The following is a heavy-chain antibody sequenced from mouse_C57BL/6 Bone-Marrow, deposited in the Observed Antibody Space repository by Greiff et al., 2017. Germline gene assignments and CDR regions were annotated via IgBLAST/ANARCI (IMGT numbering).Heavy chain of an antibody. J-gene: IGHJ1*03. V-gene: IGHV1-85*01. CDR3: ARLEFDGSSGDWYVDV. D-gene: IGHD1-1*01. Sequence: VQLQQSGPELVKPGASVKLSCKASGYTFTSYDINWVKQRPGQGLEWIGWIYPRDGSTKYNEKFKGKATLTVDTSSSTAYMELHSLTSEDSAVYFSARLEFDGSSGDWYVDVWGTGTTVTVSS. CDR2: IYPRDGST. CDR1: GYTFTSYD.